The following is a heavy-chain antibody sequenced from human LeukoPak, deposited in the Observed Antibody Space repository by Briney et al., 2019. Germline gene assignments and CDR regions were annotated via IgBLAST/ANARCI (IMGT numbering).Heavy chain of an antibody. D-gene: IGHD4-17*01. J-gene: IGHJ5*02. CDR1: GGSFSGYY. CDR3: ARSAKRIGYGDYRNWFDP. CDR2: INHSGST. Sequence: SETLSLTCAVYGGSFSGYYWSWIRQPPGNGLEWIGEINHSGSTNYNPSLKSRVTISVDTSKNQFSLKLSSVTAADTAVYYCARSAKRIGYGDYRNWFDPWGQGTLVTVSS. V-gene: IGHV4-34*01.